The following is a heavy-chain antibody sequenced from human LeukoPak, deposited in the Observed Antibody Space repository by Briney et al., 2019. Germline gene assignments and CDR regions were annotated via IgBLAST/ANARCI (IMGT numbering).Heavy chain of an antibody. V-gene: IGHV4-59*08. CDR3: ARSRPQSYYDSSGYYHPPDY. D-gene: IGHD3-22*01. Sequence: SETLSLTCAVSRASITHYSWSWIRQPPGKGLEWIGYIYYSGSSDYNPSLKSRVTISVDTSKNQFSLKLSSVTAADTAVYYCARSRPQSYYDSSGYYHPPDYWGQGTLVTVSS. CDR2: IYYSGSS. CDR1: RASITHYS. J-gene: IGHJ4*02.